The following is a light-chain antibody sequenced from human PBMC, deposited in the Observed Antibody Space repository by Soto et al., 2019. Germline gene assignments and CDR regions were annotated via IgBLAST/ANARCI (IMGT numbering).Light chain of an antibody. J-gene: IGLJ1*01. Sequence: QSALTQPASVSGSPGQSITISCTGFSSNIGSYNLVSWYQQHPGKAPQLMIYEVSKRPSGVSNRFSGSKSGNTASLTIFGLQTEDEADYYCCSYAGSSSYVFGTGTKLTVL. CDR1: SSNIGSYNL. CDR3: CSYAGSSSYV. V-gene: IGLV2-23*02. CDR2: EVS.